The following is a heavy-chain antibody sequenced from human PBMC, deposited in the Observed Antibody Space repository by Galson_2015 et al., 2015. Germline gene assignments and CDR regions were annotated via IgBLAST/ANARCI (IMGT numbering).Heavy chain of an antibody. Sequence: SLRLSCAASGFTFGDYAMSWFRQAPGKGLEWVGFIRSKAYGGTTEYAASVKGRFTISRDDSKSIAYLQMNSLKSEDTAVYYCTRGQPTTYDFWSGYRNYYFDYWGQGTLVTVSS. CDR3: TRGQPTTYDFWSGYRNYYFDY. J-gene: IGHJ4*02. CDR1: GFTFGDYA. V-gene: IGHV3-49*03. D-gene: IGHD3-3*01. CDR2: IRSKAYGGTT.